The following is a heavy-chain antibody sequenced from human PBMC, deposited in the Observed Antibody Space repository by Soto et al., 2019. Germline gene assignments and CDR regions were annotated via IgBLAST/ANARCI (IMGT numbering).Heavy chain of an antibody. V-gene: IGHV1-2*04. CDR1: GYTFTGYY. D-gene: IGHD6-19*01. J-gene: IGHJ4*02. CDR2: INPNSGGT. CDR3: ARSGSSGWYYFDY. Sequence: QVQLVQSGAEVKKPGASVKVSCKASGYTFTGYYMHWVRQAPGQGLEWMGWINPNSGGTNYAQKFQGWVTVTRDTSISTAYMELGRLRSADTAVYYCARSGSSGWYYFDYWGQGTLVTVSS.